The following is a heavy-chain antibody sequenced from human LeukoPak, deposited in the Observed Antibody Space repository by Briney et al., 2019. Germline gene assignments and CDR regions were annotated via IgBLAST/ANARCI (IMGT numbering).Heavy chain of an antibody. CDR2: IYYSGST. J-gene: IGHJ4*02. CDR3: AGSRGRYCSGGSCPVDY. CDR1: GGSISSGGYY. Sequence: PSETLSLTCTVSGGSISSGGYYWSWIRQHPGKGLEWIGYIYYSGSTYYNPSLKSRVTISVDTSKNQFSLKLSSVTAADTAVYYCAGSRGRYCSGGSCPVDYWGQGTLVTVSS. V-gene: IGHV4-31*03. D-gene: IGHD2-15*01.